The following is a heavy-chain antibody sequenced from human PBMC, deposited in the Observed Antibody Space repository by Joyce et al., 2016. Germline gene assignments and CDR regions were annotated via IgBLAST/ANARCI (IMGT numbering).Heavy chain of an antibody. V-gene: IGHV4-39*01. CDR3: ATHYGSGSFSFDY. Sequence: QLQLQESGPGLVKPSETLSLTCTVSGGSISSSSYFWGWIRPPPGKGLEWIGSIYSSGSTFYNPSLKSRVTISVDTSKNQFSLRLSSVTAADTAVYYCATHYGSGSFSFDYWGQGTLVTVSS. D-gene: IGHD3-10*01. CDR1: GGSISSSSYF. CDR2: IYSSGST. J-gene: IGHJ4*02.